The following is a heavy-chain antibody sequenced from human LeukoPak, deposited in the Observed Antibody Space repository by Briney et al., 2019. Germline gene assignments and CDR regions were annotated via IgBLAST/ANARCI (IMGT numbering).Heavy chain of an antibody. CDR3: AKGPSYDFWSGYYLNKWFDP. J-gene: IGHJ5*02. V-gene: IGHV3-30*18. Sequence: PGGSLRLSCAASGFTFSSYGMHWVRQAPGKGLEGVAVISYDRSNKYYVDSVKGRLTISRDNSKNTLYLQMNSLRAEDTAVYYCAKGPSYDFWSGYYLNKWFDPWGEATLVTVSS. CDR1: GFTFSSYG. D-gene: IGHD3-3*01. CDR2: ISYDRSNK.